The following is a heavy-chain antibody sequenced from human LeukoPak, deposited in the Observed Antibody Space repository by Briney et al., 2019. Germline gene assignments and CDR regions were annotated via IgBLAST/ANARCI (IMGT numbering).Heavy chain of an antibody. Sequence: GGSLRLSCEASGFTFSSYALHWVRQAPGKGLEWVALISYNGNNKYYADYVKGRFTISRDNSKNTLYLQMNSLRAEDTAVYYCARGYYYESSGYYFLDYWGQGTLVTVSS. CDR1: GFTFSSYA. J-gene: IGHJ4*02. CDR3: ARGYYYESSGYYFLDY. D-gene: IGHD3-22*01. V-gene: IGHV3-30*04. CDR2: ISYNGNNK.